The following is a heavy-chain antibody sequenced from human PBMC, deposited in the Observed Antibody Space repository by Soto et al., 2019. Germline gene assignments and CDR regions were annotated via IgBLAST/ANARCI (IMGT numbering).Heavy chain of an antibody. Sequence: QEQLVQSGAEVKKPGASVKVSCKASGYTFTSYDINWVRQATGQGLEWMGWMNPNSGNTGYAQKFQSRVTMTRNTSRSTAYMELRSRRSEDTAVYYCAREKTSYGMDVWGQGTTVTVSS. V-gene: IGHV1-8*01. CDR3: AREKTSYGMDV. CDR2: MNPNSGNT. J-gene: IGHJ6*02. CDR1: GYTFTSYD.